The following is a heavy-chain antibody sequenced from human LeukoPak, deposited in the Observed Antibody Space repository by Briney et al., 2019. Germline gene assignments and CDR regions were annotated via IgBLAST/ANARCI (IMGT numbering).Heavy chain of an antibody. CDR2: ISGSGGST. Sequence: GGSLRLSCAASGFTFSSYAMSWVRQAPGKGLEWVSAISGSGGSTYYADSVKGRFTISRDNSKNTLYLQMNSLRAENTAVYYCAKVSGIYDILTPFDYWGQGTLVTVSS. J-gene: IGHJ4*02. CDR1: GFTFSSYA. V-gene: IGHV3-23*01. D-gene: IGHD3-9*01. CDR3: AKVSGIYDILTPFDY.